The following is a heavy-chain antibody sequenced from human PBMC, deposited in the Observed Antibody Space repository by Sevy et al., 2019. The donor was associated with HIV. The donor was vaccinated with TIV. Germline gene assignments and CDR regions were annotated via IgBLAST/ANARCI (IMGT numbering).Heavy chain of an antibody. Sequence: ASVKVSCKASGYTFTSYGISWVRQAPGQGLEWMGWISAYNGKRNFAQKLQDKFTMTTDTSTSTAYMEVRSLRSDDTAVYYCARDGQVYSSSSGGYYYYGMDVWGQGTTVTVSS. CDR1: GYTFTSYG. J-gene: IGHJ6*02. CDR2: ISAYNGKR. D-gene: IGHD6-6*01. V-gene: IGHV1-18*04. CDR3: ARDGQVYSSSSGGYYYYGMDV.